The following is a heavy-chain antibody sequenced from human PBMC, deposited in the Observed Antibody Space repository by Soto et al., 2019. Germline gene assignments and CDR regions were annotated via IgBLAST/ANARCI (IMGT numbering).Heavy chain of an antibody. J-gene: IGHJ4*02. CDR2: IASGSTYT. Sequence: QVQMVESGGGLVKPGGSLRLSCAASGFTFSDYYMSWIRQSPGKWLEWVSYIASGSTYTKYADSVKCRFTISRDNAKNSLYLQMISLRAGDTAVYYCSRRSDSSCFDFWGQGTLVTVSS. D-gene: IGHD2-21*01. CDR1: GFTFSDYY. V-gene: IGHV3-11*06. CDR3: SRRSDSSCFDF.